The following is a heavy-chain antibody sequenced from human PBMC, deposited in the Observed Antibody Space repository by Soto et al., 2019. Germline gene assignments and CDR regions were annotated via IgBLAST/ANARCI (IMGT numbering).Heavy chain of an antibody. J-gene: IGHJ3*02. Sequence: SETLSLTCTVSGGSISSGGYYWSWIRQHPGKGLEWIGYIYYSGSTYYNPSLKSRVTISVDTSKNQFSLKLSSVTAADTAVYYCAFYLVYFYDSSGYLGLGGAFDIWGQGTMVTVSS. CDR1: GGSISSGGYY. V-gene: IGHV4-31*03. CDR2: IYYSGST. CDR3: AFYLVYFYDSSGYLGLGGAFDI. D-gene: IGHD3-22*01.